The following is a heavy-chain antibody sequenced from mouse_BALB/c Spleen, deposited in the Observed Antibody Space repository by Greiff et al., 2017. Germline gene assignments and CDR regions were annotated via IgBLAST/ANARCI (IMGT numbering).Heavy chain of an antibody. CDR3: ARWAWSYAMDY. V-gene: IGHV1-14*01. CDR2: INPYNDGT. Sequence: VQLKQSGPELVKPGASVKMSCKASGYTFTSYVMHWVKQKPGQGLEWIGYINPYNDGTKYNEKFKGKATLTSDKSSSTAYMELSSLTSEDSAVYYCARWAWSYAMDYWGQGTSVTVSS. J-gene: IGHJ4*01. D-gene: IGHD1-1*02. CDR1: GYTFTSYV.